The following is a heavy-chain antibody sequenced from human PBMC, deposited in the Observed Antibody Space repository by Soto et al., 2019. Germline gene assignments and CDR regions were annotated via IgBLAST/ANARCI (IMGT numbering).Heavy chain of an antibody. CDR2: ISHDGSNK. V-gene: IGHV3-30*18. D-gene: IGHD3-10*01. J-gene: IGHJ4*02. CDR3: AKGPGSYYLNHLDY. CDR1: GFTFSSYG. Sequence: GGSLRLSCAASGFTFSSYGMHWVRQAPGKGLEWVAVISHDGSNKDYIDSVKGRFTISRDNSKNTLYLQLNSLRAEDTATYYCAKGPGSYYLNHLDYWGQGTLVTVSS.